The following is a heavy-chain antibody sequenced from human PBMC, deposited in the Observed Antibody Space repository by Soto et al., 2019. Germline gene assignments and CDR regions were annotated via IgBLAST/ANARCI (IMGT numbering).Heavy chain of an antibody. CDR1: GLSVSSNY. CDR3: TRAEPGSSGWYDFYYGMDV. V-gene: IGHV3-53*01. CDR2: IYRAGTT. J-gene: IGHJ6*02. Sequence: GGSLRLSCAASGLSVSSNYMNWVRQAPGKGLEWVSVIYRAGTTYYADSVRGRFTISRDSSRNTVYLQMDSLRAEDTAVYFCTRAEPGSSGWYDFYYGMDVWGQGTPVTVSS. D-gene: IGHD6-19*01.